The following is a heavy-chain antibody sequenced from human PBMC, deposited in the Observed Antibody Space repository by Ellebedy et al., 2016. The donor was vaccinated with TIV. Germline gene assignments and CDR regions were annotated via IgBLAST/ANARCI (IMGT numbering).Heavy chain of an antibody. V-gene: IGHV3-48*01. J-gene: IGHJ4*02. D-gene: IGHD5-18*01. Sequence: GGSLRLXCAASGFTFSSYSMNWVRQAPGKGLEWVSYISSSSSTIYYADSVKGRFSISRDNSKNTLYLQMNSLRAEDTAVYYCATTADFDYWGQGTLVTVSS. CDR2: ISSSSSTI. CDR1: GFTFSSYS. CDR3: ATTADFDY.